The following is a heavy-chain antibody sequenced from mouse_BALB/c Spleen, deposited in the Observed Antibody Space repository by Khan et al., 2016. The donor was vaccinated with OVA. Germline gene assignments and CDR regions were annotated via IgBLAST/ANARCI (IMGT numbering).Heavy chain of an antibody. Sequence: EVELVESGGDLVKPGGSLKVSCAASGFTFSSYGMSWVRKTPDKRLEWVATISSGGRYTYFPDSVKGRFTISRDNAKTTLYLQMSSLKSEDTAMYYCARADYGNDYCAMAYWGQGTSVTVSA. J-gene: IGHJ4*01. CDR1: GFTFSSYG. CDR3: ARADYGNDYCAMAY. CDR2: ISSGGRYT. D-gene: IGHD2-1*01. V-gene: IGHV5-6*01.